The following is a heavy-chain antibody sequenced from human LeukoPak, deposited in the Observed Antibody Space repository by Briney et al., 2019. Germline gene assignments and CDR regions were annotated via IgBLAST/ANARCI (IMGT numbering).Heavy chain of an antibody. D-gene: IGHD3-10*01. CDR3: AMGMVRGVRGDY. CDR1: GGSISSSSYY. CDR2: IYYSGST. V-gene: IGHV4-39*07. J-gene: IGHJ4*02. Sequence: PSETLSLTCTVSGGSISSSSYYWGWIRQPPGKGLEWIGSIYYSGSTYYNPSLMSRVTISVDTSKNQFSLKLSSVAAADTAVYYCAMGMVRGVRGDYWGQGTLVTVSS.